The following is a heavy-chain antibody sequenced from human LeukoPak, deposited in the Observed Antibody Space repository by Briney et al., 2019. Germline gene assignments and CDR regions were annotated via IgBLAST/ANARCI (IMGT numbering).Heavy chain of an antibody. Sequence: GGSLRLSCAASGFTFSSYAMHWVRQAPGKGLEWVAVISYDGSNKYYADSVKGRFTISRDNSKNTLYLQMNSLRAEDTAVCYCARDGNLQIQLWLKGYFDYWGQGTLVTVSS. D-gene: IGHD5-18*01. CDR2: ISYDGSNK. J-gene: IGHJ4*02. CDR3: ARDGNLQIQLWLKGYFDY. CDR1: GFTFSSYA. V-gene: IGHV3-30*04.